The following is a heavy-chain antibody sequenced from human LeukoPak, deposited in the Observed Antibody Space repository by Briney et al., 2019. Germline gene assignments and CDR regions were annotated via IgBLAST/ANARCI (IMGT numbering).Heavy chain of an antibody. CDR3: ASGTGSGSYFHV. Sequence: SETLSLTCVVYGGSFRGYYWTWIRQSPGKGLEWIGEINRGGDTNYSPSLKSRVTISVDTSKSQFSLKLTSVTAADTAVYYCASGTGSGSYFHVWGQGTLVTVSS. J-gene: IGHJ1*01. CDR2: INRGGDT. V-gene: IGHV4-34*01. D-gene: IGHD3-10*01. CDR1: GGSFRGYY.